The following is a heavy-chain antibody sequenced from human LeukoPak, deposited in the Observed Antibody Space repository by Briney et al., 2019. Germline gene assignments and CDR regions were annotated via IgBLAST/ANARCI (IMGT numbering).Heavy chain of an antibody. J-gene: IGHJ4*02. CDR2: IWPDGSNK. V-gene: IGHV3-33*01. CDR3: ARDYCRTTSCLES. CDR1: GFTFNSYG. Sequence: GGSLRLSCAASGFTFNSYGMFWVRQAPGKGLEWVAFIWPDGSNKLYGDSVRGRFTISRDNSKNTVYLQMNSLRAEDTAVYYCARDYCRTTSCLESWGQGTLVTVSS. D-gene: IGHD2-2*01.